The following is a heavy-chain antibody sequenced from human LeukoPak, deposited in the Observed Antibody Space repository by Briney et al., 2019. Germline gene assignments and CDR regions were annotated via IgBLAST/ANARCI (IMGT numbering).Heavy chain of an antibody. CDR3: ARTRYYYNSRSYGAPY. CDR1: GGSFSGYY. Sequence: SETLSLTCGVYGGSFSGYYWSWIRQPPGKGLEWIGEINHSGSTNYNPSLKSRLTISVDTSKNQFSLKLSSVTAADTAVYYCARTRYYYNSRSYGAPYWGQGTLVTVSS. CDR2: INHSGST. V-gene: IGHV4-34*01. J-gene: IGHJ4*02. D-gene: IGHD3-10*01.